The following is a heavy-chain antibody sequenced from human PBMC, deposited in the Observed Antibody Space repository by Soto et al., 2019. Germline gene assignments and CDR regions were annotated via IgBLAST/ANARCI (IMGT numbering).Heavy chain of an antibody. CDR2: IIPTVGTP. CDR3: ATDGGSSFSSAYNYFMDV. V-gene: IGHV1-69*08. CDR1: GDTFKTYS. Sequence: QAQLVQSGAEVKKPGSSVNVSCKASGDTFKTYSIGWVRRAPGQGLEWMGRIIPTVGTPNYAQKFQGRVTISADKSTSTAYMVLTSLTSDDTAVYYCATDGGSSFSSAYNYFMDVWGKGTTVTVSS. D-gene: IGHD2-2*01. J-gene: IGHJ6*03.